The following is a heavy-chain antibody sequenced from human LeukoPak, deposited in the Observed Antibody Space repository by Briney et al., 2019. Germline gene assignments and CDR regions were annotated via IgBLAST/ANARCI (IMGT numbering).Heavy chain of an antibody. CDR1: GLTFSSYA. V-gene: IGHV3-23*01. Sequence: GGSLRLSRAASGLTFSSYAMSWVRQAPGKGLEWVSVISGRGGSAYYADSVKGRYTISRDNSKNTLYLQMNSLRAEDTAVYYCATGWLGELLFDYWGQGTLVTVSS. CDR2: ISGRGGSA. CDR3: ATGWLGELLFDY. J-gene: IGHJ4*02. D-gene: IGHD3-10*01.